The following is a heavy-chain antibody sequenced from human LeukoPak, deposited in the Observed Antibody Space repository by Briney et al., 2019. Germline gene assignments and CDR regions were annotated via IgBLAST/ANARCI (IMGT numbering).Heavy chain of an antibody. CDR2: IKQDGSEG. D-gene: IGHD6-19*01. V-gene: IGHV3-7*03. Sequence: GGSLRLSSAASGVTFCSYWMTWVRQAPGKGLESLADIKQDGSEGNYVDSVKCRFTISRDNPTNSLYLQMNTIRDEDTAVYYCATGAGCGYWGQGTLVTVSS. CDR3: ATGAGCGY. CDR1: GVTFCSYW. J-gene: IGHJ4*02.